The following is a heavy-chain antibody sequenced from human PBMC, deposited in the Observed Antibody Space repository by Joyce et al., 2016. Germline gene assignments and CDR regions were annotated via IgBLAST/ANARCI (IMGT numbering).Heavy chain of an antibody. CDR2: ISSSSVII. Sequence: EVQLVVSGGGLVKPGGSLRLSCEASGFTLTNYNMNWVRQAPGKGLEWVSSISSSSVIIFYADSVKGRFTISRDNAKNSLYLQMSSLRAEDTAVYYCARSIAARQTRFDYWGQGTLVTVSS. D-gene: IGHD6-6*01. V-gene: IGHV3-21*01. CDR1: GFTLTNYN. J-gene: IGHJ4*02. CDR3: ARSIAARQTRFDY.